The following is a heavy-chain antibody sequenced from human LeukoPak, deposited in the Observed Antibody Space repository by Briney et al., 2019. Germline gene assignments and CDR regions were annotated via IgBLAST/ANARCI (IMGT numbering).Heavy chain of an antibody. CDR3: ARGRPQSSVYDY. CDR2: IVTDGSA. V-gene: IGHV3-53*01. D-gene: IGHD5-24*01. CDR1: GFIVSTSF. Sequence: GGSLRLFCATSGFIVSTSFLTWVRQAPGKGLEWVSVIVTDGSAFYADSVKGRFTISRDSSKNTLYLQMNSLRAEDTAVYYCARGRPQSSVYDYWGQGTLVTVSS. J-gene: IGHJ4*02.